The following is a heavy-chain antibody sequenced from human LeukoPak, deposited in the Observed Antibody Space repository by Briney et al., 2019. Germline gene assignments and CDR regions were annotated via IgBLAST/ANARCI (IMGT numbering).Heavy chain of an antibody. D-gene: IGHD4-23*01. CDR1: GFTFSSYG. V-gene: IGHV3-21*01. Sequence: GGSLRLSCAASGFTFSSYGMSWVRQAPGKGLEWVSSISTSSSYIYYADSVKGRFTISRGNAKKSLYLQMNSLRAEDTAVYYCARDGDTVLTRGYYYYMDVWGKGTTVTVSS. J-gene: IGHJ6*03. CDR3: ARDGDTVLTRGYYYYMDV. CDR2: ISTSSSYI.